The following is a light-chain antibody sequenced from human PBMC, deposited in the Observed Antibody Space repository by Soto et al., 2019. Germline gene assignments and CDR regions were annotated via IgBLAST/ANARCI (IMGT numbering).Light chain of an antibody. CDR1: QSISSY. Sequence: DIQMTPSPSSLSASVGDRVTITCRASQSISSYLNWYQKKPGKAPKLLIYASSSLQSGVPSRFSGSGSGTDFTLTISSLQPEDFATYYCQQSYSTPQTFGQGTKVEIK. J-gene: IGKJ1*01. CDR2: ASS. CDR3: QQSYSTPQT. V-gene: IGKV1-39*01.